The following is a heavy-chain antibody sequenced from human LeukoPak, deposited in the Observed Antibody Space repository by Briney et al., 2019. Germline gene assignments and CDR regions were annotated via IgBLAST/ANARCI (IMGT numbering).Heavy chain of an antibody. V-gene: IGHV1-18*01. Sequence: ASVKVSCKASGYTFTSYGISWVRQAPGQGLEWMGWISAYNGNTNYAQKLQGRVTMTTDTSTSTAYMELTSLRSDDTAVYYCARDESSSSWLYYWGQGALVTVSS. J-gene: IGHJ4*02. CDR2: ISAYNGNT. CDR3: ARDESSSSWLYY. CDR1: GYTFTSYG. D-gene: IGHD6-13*01.